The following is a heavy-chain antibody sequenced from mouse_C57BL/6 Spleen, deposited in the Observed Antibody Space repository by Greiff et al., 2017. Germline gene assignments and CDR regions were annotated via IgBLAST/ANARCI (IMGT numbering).Heavy chain of an antibody. V-gene: IGHV1-64*01. D-gene: IGHD1-1*01. CDR2: IHPNSGST. CDR3: ARADYYGSSAGDY. CDR1: GYTFTSYW. J-gene: IGHJ4*01. Sequence: QVQLQQPGAELVKPGASVKLSCKASGYTFTSYWMHWVKQRPGQGLEWIGMIHPNSGSTNYNEKFKSKATLTVDKSSSTAYMQLSSLTSEDSAVYYGARADYYGSSAGDYWGQGTSVTVSS.